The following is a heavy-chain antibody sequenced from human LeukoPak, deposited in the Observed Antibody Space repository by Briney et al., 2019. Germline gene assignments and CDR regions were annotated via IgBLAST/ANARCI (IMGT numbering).Heavy chain of an antibody. J-gene: IGHJ4*02. CDR1: GGSISSSNW. CDR2: IYHSGST. Sequence: SGTLSLTCAVSGGSISSSNWWSWVRQPPGKGLEWIGEIYHSGSTNYNPSLKSRVTISVDKSKNQFSLKLSSVTAADTAVYYCARGLPSSGYYYRARAMDYWGQGTLVTVSS. D-gene: IGHD3-22*01. CDR3: ARGLPSSGYYYRARAMDY. V-gene: IGHV4-4*02.